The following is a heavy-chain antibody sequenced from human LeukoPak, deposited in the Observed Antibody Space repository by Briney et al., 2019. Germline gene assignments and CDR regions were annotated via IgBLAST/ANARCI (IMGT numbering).Heavy chain of an antibody. CDR2: INPSGGST. J-gene: IGHJ4*02. Sequence: GASVKVSCKASGYTFTSYYMHWVRQAPGQGLEWMGIINPSGGSTSYAQKFQGRVTITTDESTSTAYMELSSLRSEDTAVYYCARDSGLLWLRGYFDYWGQGTLVTVSS. CDR3: ARDSGLLWLRGYFDY. CDR1: GYTFTSYY. D-gene: IGHD3-10*01. V-gene: IGHV1-46*01.